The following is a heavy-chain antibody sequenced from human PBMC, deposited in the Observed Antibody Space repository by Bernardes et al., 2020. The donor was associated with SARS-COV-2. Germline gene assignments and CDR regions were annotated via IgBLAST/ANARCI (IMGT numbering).Heavy chain of an antibody. CDR1: GGSISSSNYY. D-gene: IGHD3-22*01. Sequence: SETLSLTCTVSGGSISSSNYYWGWIRQSKGKGLEWIGSTHYFGNTYYNPSLKSRVTISIDTSKNQVSLKLSSVTAADTAVYFCASVFWDYYDSSGPVSPFDNWGRGALVTGSS. CDR2: THYFGNT. J-gene: IGHJ4*02. CDR3: ASVFWDYYDSSGPVSPFDN. V-gene: IGHV4-39*01.